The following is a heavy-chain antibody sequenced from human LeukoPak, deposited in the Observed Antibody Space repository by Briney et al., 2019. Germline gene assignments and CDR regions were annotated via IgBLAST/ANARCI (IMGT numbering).Heavy chain of an antibody. Sequence: ASETLSLTCTVSGGSVSSGSYYWSWIRQPPGKGLERIGYIYYSGSTNYNPSLKSRLTISVDTSKNQFSLKLSSVTAADTAVYYCARVGAAAGSLDYWGQGTLVTVSS. CDR3: ARVGAAAGSLDY. CDR1: GGSVSSGSYY. J-gene: IGHJ4*02. D-gene: IGHD6-13*01. V-gene: IGHV4-61*01. CDR2: IYYSGST.